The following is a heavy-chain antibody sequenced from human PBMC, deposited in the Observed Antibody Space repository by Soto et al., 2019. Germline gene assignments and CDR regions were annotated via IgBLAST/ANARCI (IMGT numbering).Heavy chain of an antibody. CDR1: GFTFSSYS. V-gene: IGHV3-21*01. J-gene: IGHJ6*02. CDR2: ISSSSSYI. D-gene: IGHD4-4*01. Sequence: GGSLRLSCAASGFTFSSYSMNWVRQAPGKGLEWVSSISSSSSYIYYADSVKGRFTISRDNAKNSLYLQMNSLRAEDTAVYYCAREGFDYSKYYYYGMDVWGQGTTVTVSS. CDR3: AREGFDYSKYYYYGMDV.